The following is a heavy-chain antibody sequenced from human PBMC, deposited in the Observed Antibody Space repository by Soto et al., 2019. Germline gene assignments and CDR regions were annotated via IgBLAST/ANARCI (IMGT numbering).Heavy chain of an antibody. Sequence: QLQLQESGPGLVKPSETLSLTCTVSGGSISSSSYYRGWIRQPPGKGLEWIGSIYYSGSTYYNPSLKSRVTISVDTSKNQFSLKLSSVTAADTAVYYCARWAEYDNWFDPWGQGTLVTVSS. D-gene: IGHD6-6*01. V-gene: IGHV4-39*01. CDR1: GGSISSSSYY. CDR2: IYYSGST. CDR3: ARWAEYDNWFDP. J-gene: IGHJ5*02.